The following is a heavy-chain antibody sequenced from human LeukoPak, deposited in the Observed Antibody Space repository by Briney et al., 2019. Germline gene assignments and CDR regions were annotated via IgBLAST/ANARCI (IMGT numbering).Heavy chain of an antibody. V-gene: IGHV1-8*01. J-gene: IGHJ4*02. Sequence: ASVKVSCKAFGYTFTSYDINWVRQATGQGLELMGWMNPNSGHTGYAQKFQGRVTMTRNTSISTAYMELSSLRSEDTAVYYCAKRGYSYGEFDSWGQGTLVTVSS. D-gene: IGHD5-18*01. CDR3: AKRGYSYGEFDS. CDR2: MNPNSGHT. CDR1: GYTFTSYD.